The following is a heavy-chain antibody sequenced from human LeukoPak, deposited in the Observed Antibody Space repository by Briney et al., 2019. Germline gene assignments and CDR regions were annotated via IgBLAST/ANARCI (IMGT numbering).Heavy chain of an antibody. CDR2: INHSGST. CDR1: GGSFSGYY. D-gene: IGHD6-6*01. CDR3: ARGRRAYSSSSNWFDP. V-gene: IGHV4-34*01. Sequence: SETLSLTCAVYGGSFSGYYWSWIRQPPGKGLEWIGEINHSGSTNYNPSLKSRVTISVDTSKNQFSLKLSSVTAAYTAVYYCARGRRAYSSSSNWFDPWGQGTLVTVSS. J-gene: IGHJ5*02.